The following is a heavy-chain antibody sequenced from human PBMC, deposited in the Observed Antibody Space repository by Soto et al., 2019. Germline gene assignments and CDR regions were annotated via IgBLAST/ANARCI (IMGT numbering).Heavy chain of an antibody. CDR3: AKDRRAGGNSAFYFDF. J-gene: IGHJ4*02. D-gene: IGHD3-16*01. CDR2: ISATGDGT. CDR1: GFKFSNYA. V-gene: IGHV3-23*01. Sequence: LRLSCAASGFKFSNYAMSWVRQAPGKGLEWVSLISATGDGTNYADSVKGRFTISRDNSHNTLYLQVHSLTAEDTAVYYCAKDRRAGGNSAFYFDFWGQGAQVTVSS.